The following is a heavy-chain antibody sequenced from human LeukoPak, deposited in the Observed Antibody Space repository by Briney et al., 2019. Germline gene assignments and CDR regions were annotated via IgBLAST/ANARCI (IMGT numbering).Heavy chain of an antibody. CDR2: IFYSGST. CDR3: AKSNGYGLIDI. Sequence: LRLSCAASGFRFSDYYMSWIRQPPGKALEWIGNIFYSGSTYYSPSLKSRVTISLDTSRNQFSLKLNSVTAADTAVYYCAKSNGYGLIDIWGQGTMVTVSS. J-gene: IGHJ3*02. V-gene: IGHV4-59*12. D-gene: IGHD3-22*01. CDR1: GFRFSDYY.